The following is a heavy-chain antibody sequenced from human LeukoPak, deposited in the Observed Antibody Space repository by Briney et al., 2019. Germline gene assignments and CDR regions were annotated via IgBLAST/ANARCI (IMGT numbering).Heavy chain of an antibody. CDR2: ISWNSGSI. J-gene: IGHJ5*02. V-gene: IGHV3-9*03. Sequence: GGSLRLSCAASGFTFDDYAMHWVRQAPGKGLEWVSGISWNSGSIGYADSVEGRFTISRDNAKNSLYLQMNSLRAEDMALYYCAKGRFLEWYDNWFDPWGQGTLVTVSS. CDR1: GFTFDDYA. CDR3: AKGRFLEWYDNWFDP. D-gene: IGHD3-3*01.